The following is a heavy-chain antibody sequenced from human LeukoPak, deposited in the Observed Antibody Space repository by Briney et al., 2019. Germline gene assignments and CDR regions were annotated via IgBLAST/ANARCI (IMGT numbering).Heavy chain of an antibody. CDR2: INPNSGGT. J-gene: IGHJ4*02. V-gene: IGHV1-2*02. D-gene: IGHD6-19*01. Sequence: ASVKVSCKASGYTFTGYYMHWVRQAPGQGLEWMGWINPNSGGTTYAQKFQGRVTMTRDTSISTAYMELSRLRSDDTAVYYCARDTDSSGRYYFDYWGQGTLVTVSS. CDR3: ARDTDSSGRYYFDY. CDR1: GYTFTGYY.